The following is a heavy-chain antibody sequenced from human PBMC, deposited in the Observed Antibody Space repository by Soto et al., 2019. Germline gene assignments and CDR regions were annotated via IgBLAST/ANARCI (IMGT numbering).Heavy chain of an antibody. CDR2: VYSYGST. V-gene: IGHV4-59*01. CDR3: ATVVFITRLLSYYGMEV. D-gene: IGHD2-21*01. CDR1: GGSINSYY. J-gene: IGHJ6*02. Sequence: SETLSLTCTVSGGSINSYYWSWIRQPPGKGLEWIGHVYSYGSTNYNPSLKSRVTMSVDTSQTHFFLKLTSVTAADAAVYYCATVVFITRLLSYYGMEVSGHGTTGTVSS.